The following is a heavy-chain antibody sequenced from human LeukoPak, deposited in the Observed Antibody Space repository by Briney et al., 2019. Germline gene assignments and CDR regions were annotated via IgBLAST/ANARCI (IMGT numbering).Heavy chain of an antibody. CDR1: GYTFTGYY. CDR2: INPNSGGT. J-gene: IGHJ4*02. CDR3: ARDDKSNWNYWYFDY. D-gene: IGHD1-7*01. Sequence: ASVKVSCKASGYTFTGYYMHWVRQAPGQGLEWMGWINPNSGGTNYAQKFQGRVTMTRDTSISTAYVELSRLRSDDTAVYYCARDDKSNWNYWYFDYWGQGTLVTVSS. V-gene: IGHV1-2*02.